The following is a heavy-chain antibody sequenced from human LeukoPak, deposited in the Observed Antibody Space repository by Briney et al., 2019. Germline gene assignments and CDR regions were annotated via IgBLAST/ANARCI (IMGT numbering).Heavy chain of an antibody. Sequence: SETLSLTCAVYGGPFSGYYWSWIRQPPGKGLEWIGEINPRGRTNYNPPLKSRVTITVDTSKNQQSLKLSSVTAADTAVYYCPRAWKQQLIRHNWFDPWGQGTLVTVSS. J-gene: IGHJ5*02. D-gene: IGHD6-13*01. CDR2: INPRGRT. V-gene: IGHV4-34*01. CDR1: GGPFSGYY. CDR3: PRAWKQQLIRHNWFDP.